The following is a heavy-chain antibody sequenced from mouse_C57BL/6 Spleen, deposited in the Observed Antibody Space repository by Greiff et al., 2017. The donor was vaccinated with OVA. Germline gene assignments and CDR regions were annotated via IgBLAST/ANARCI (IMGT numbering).Heavy chain of an antibody. CDR2: ISDGGSYT. V-gene: IGHV5-4*01. CDR3: ARERYFDV. Sequence: EVKLVESGGGLVKPGGSLKLSCAASGFTFSSYAMSWVRQTPEKRLEWVATISDGGSYTYYPDNVKGRFTISRDNAENNLYLQMSHLKSEDTAMYYCARERYFDVWGTGTTVTVSS. J-gene: IGHJ1*03. CDR1: GFTFSSYA.